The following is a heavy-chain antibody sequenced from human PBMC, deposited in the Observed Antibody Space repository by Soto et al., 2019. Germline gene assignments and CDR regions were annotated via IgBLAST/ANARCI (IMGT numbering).Heavy chain of an antibody. Sequence: ASVKVSCKASGYTFTSYYMHWVRQAPGQGLEWMGIINPSGGSTSYAQKFQDRVTMTRDTSTSTIYMELSSLRYEDTAVYYCARAASTEYFDYWGQGTLVTVSS. V-gene: IGHV1-46*03. CDR1: GYTFTSYY. CDR3: ARAASTEYFDY. CDR2: INPSGGST. J-gene: IGHJ4*02.